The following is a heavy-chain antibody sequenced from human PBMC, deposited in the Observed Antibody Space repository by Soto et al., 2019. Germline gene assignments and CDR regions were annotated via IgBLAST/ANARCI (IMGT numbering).Heavy chain of an antibody. CDR3: ARDRGAVTGQYFDY. D-gene: IGHD6-19*01. Sequence: QVQLEESGGGLVKPGGSLRLSCAASGFTFSAVYMSWIRQAPNKGLEYISYISSSGTSANYADSVKGRFTISRDNAMNSLYLQMNSLRAEDTAVYYCARDRGAVTGQYFDYWGQGALVTVSS. CDR1: GFTFSAVY. J-gene: IGHJ4*02. V-gene: IGHV3-11*05. CDR2: ISSSGTSA.